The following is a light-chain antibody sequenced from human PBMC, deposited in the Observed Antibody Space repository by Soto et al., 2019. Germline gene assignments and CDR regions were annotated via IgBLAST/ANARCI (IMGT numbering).Light chain of an antibody. J-gene: IGLJ3*02. CDR2: EVS. Sequence: QSALTQPASVSGSPGQSITISCTGTSSDVGGYNYVSWYQQHPGKAPKLVIYEVSHRPSGVPNRYSGSKSGNTAYLTISGLQAEDEADYYCSSYISSNIRVFGGGTQLTVL. CDR3: SSYISSNIRV. V-gene: IGLV2-14*01. CDR1: SSDVGGYNY.